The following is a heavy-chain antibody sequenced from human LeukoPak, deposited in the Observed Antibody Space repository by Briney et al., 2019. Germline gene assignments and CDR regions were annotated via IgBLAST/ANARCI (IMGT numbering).Heavy chain of an antibody. CDR1: GYTFTSYY. CDR2: MNPNSGNA. V-gene: IGHV1-8*02. CDR3: ARDINVWFGVLPTYGMDV. D-gene: IGHD3-10*01. Sequence: GASVKVSCKASGYTFTSYYMHWVRQAPGQGLEWMGWMNPNSGNAGYAQKFQGRVTMTSNTSISTAYTELSSLGSEDTAVYYCARDINVWFGVLPTYGMDVWGQGTTVTVSS. J-gene: IGHJ6*02.